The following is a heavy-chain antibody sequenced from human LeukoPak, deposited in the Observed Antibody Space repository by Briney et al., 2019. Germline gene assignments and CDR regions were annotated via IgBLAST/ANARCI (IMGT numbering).Heavy chain of an antibody. CDR1: GFTFTSSA. D-gene: IGHD3-22*01. CDR3: GAVSGYDSSGYGY. CDR2: IVVGSGNT. V-gene: IGHV1-58*02. J-gene: IGHJ4*02. Sequence: EASVKVSCKASGFTFTSSAMQWVRQARGQRLEWIGWIVVGSGNTNYAQKFQERVTITRDMSTSTAYMELSSLRSEDTAVYYCGAVSGYDSSGYGYWGQGTLVTVSS.